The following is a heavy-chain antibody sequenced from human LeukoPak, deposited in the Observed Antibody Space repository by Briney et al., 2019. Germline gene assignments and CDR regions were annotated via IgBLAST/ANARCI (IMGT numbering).Heavy chain of an antibody. Sequence: PGGSLRLSCAASGFTLSSYAMSWVRQAPGKGLEWVSSISSSSSYIYYADSVKGRFTISRDNAKNSLYLQMNSLRAEDTAVYYCAIVVVVAATNDAFDIWGQGTMVTVSS. CDR2: ISSSSSYI. D-gene: IGHD2-15*01. V-gene: IGHV3-21*04. CDR3: AIVVVVAATNDAFDI. CDR1: GFTLSSYA. J-gene: IGHJ3*02.